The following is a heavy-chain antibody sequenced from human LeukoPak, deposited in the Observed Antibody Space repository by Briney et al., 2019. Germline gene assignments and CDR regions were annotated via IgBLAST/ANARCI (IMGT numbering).Heavy chain of an antibody. J-gene: IGHJ3*02. CDR2: INHSGST. CDR1: GGSFSCYF. D-gene: IGHD1-26*01. Sequence: SETLSLTCAVYGGSFSCYFWSWIRQPPGKGLEWIGEINHSGSTNHNPSLKSRVTISVDTSKNQFSLKLSSVTAADTAVYYCARGSLEWELLQDAFDIWGQGTMVTVSS. CDR3: ARGSLEWELLQDAFDI. V-gene: IGHV4-34*01.